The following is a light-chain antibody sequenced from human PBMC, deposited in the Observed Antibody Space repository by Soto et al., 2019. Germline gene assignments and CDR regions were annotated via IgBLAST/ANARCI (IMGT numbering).Light chain of an antibody. CDR1: QSISSY. J-gene: IGKJ1*01. V-gene: IGKV1-5*01. Sequence: DIQMTQSPSSLSASVGDRVTITCRASQSISSYLNWYQQKPGKAPKLLIYAASTLQSGVPSRFSGSGSGTEFTLTINSLQPDDFVTYYCQHYSSYSAVWTFGQGTKVDIK. CDR3: QHYSSYSAVWT. CDR2: AAS.